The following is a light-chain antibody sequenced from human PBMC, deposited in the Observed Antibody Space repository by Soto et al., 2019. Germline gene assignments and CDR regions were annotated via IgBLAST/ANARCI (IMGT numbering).Light chain of an antibody. CDR3: SLYTSENAYV. CDR2: EVS. Sequence: QSALTQPPSVSGSPGQSVTISCTGTSTDFVSYNRVSWYQQPPGTAPTLMIYEVSKRPPGVPDRFSGSKSGNTASLTISGLQAADEADYYCSLYTSENAYVFGTGTKVTVL. CDR1: STDFVSYNR. J-gene: IGLJ1*01. V-gene: IGLV2-18*01.